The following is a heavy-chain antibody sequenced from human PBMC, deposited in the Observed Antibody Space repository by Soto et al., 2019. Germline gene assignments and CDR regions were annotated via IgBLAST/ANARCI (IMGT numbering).Heavy chain of an antibody. V-gene: IGHV3-53*01. J-gene: IGHJ6*02. CDR3: ARDTYYYDSRAADGMDV. Sequence: GGSLRLSCAASGFTVSSNYMSWVRQAPGKGLEWVSVIYSGGSTYYADSVKGRFTISRDNSKNTLYLQMNSLRAEDTAVYYCARDTYYYDSRAADGMDVWGQGTTVTVS. CDR2: IYSGGST. D-gene: IGHD3-22*01. CDR1: GFTVSSNY.